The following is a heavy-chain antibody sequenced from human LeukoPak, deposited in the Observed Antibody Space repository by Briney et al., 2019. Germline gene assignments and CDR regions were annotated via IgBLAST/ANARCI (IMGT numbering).Heavy chain of an antibody. J-gene: IGHJ4*02. CDR2: IYISGST. V-gene: IGHV4-4*07. D-gene: IGHD1-1*01. CDR3: ARESERYSHIFDY. Sequence: SETLSLTCTVSGGSIGSHYWSWIRQPAGKGLEWIGHIYISGSTNYNPSLKSRVTMSVDTSKNQFSLKLSSVTAADTAVYYCARESERYSHIFDYWGQGTLVTVSS. CDR1: GGSIGSHY.